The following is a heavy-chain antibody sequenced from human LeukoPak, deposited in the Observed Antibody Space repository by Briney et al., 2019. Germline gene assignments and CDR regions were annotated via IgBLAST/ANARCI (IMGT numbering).Heavy chain of an antibody. J-gene: IGHJ4*02. CDR1: GFTFSSYS. Sequence: GGSLRLSCAASGFTFSSYSMNWVRQAPGKGLEWVSYISSSSSPTYYADSVKGRFTISRDNAKNSLYLQMNSLRDEDTAVYYCARDYYDSSGHYDVDSWGQGTLVTVSS. D-gene: IGHD3-22*01. CDR3: ARDYYDSSGHYDVDS. CDR2: ISSSSSPT. V-gene: IGHV3-48*02.